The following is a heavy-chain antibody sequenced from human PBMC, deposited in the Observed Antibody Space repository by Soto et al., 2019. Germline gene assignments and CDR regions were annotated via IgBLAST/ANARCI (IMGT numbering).Heavy chain of an antibody. CDR3: ARQWRYYYGSGSQTGYYYYYGMDV. CDR2: IDPSDSYT. D-gene: IGHD3-10*01. Sequence: PGESLKISCTGSGYSFTSYWISWVRQMPGKGLEWMGRIDPSDSYTNYSPSFQGHVTISADKSISTAYLQWSSLKASDTAMYYCARQWRYYYGSGSQTGYYYYYGMDVWGQGTTVTVSS. V-gene: IGHV5-10-1*01. J-gene: IGHJ6*02. CDR1: GYSFTSYW.